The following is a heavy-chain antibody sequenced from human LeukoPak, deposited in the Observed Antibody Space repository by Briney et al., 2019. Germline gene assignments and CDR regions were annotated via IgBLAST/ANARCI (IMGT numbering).Heavy chain of an antibody. J-gene: IGHJ3*02. CDR3: ARPYSSGWYGGMGSDAFDI. CDR2: ISAYNGNT. D-gene: IGHD6-19*01. Sequence: GASVKVSCKASGYTFTSYGISWVRQAPGQGLEWMGWISAYNGNTNYAQKLQGRVTMTTDTSTSTAYMELRSLRSDDTAVYYCARPYSSGWYGGMGSDAFDIWGQGTMVTVSS. CDR1: GYTFTSYG. V-gene: IGHV1-18*01.